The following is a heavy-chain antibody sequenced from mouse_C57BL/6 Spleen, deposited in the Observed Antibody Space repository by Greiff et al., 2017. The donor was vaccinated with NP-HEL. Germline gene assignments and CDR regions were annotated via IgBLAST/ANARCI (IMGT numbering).Heavy chain of an antibody. D-gene: IGHD1-1*01. J-gene: IGHJ4*01. CDR3: ASPHYYGSSYVGLYAMDY. V-gene: IGHV5-6*01. CDR2: ISSGGSYT. Sequence: EVKLVESGGDLVKPGGSLKLSCAASGFTFSSYGMSWVRQTPDKRLEWVATISSGGSYTYYLDSVKGRFTISRDNAKNTLYLQMSSLKSEDTAMYYCASPHYYGSSYVGLYAMDYWGQGTSVTVSS. CDR1: GFTFSSYG.